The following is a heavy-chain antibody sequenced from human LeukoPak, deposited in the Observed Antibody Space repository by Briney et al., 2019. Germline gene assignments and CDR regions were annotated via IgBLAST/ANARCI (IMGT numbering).Heavy chain of an antibody. V-gene: IGHV4-38-2*02. CDR1: GYSISSGYY. CDR2: IYHSGST. D-gene: IGHD5-24*01. J-gene: IGHJ6*03. CDR3: ARQPPRWLLRTKYYYMDV. Sequence: PSETLSLTCTVSGYSISSGYYWGWIRQPPGKGLEWIGSIYHSGSTYYDPSLKSRVTISVDTSKNQFSLKLSSVTAADTAVYYCARQPPRWLLRTKYYYMDVWGKGTTVTISS.